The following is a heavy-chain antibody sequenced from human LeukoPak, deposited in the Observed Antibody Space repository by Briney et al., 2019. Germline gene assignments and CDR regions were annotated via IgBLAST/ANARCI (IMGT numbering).Heavy chain of an antibody. CDR2: FYYSGKT. V-gene: IGHV4-39*07. CDR1: GASISSSSSY. Sequence: PPETLSLTCSVSGASISSSSSYWGWIRQPPGRGLESIGNFYYSGKTNYNPSLKSRFTISVDTSKNQFSLKLSSVTAADTAVYYCARLQLRGYGYGPWEGPTWLDYWGQGTLVTVSS. CDR3: ARLQLRGYGYGPWEGPTWLDY. J-gene: IGHJ4*02. D-gene: IGHD5-18*01.